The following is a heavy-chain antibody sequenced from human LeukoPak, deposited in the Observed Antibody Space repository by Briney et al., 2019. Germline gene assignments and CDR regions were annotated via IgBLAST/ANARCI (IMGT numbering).Heavy chain of an antibody. CDR2: IIPIFGTA. D-gene: IGHD5-24*01. Sequence: ASVKVSCKASGGTFSSYAISWVRQAPGQGLEWMGGIIPIFGTANYAQKFQGRVTITADESTSTAYMELSSLRSEDTAVYYCARPSRWLQYLYFDYRGQGTLVTVSS. J-gene: IGHJ4*02. V-gene: IGHV1-69*13. CDR1: GGTFSSYA. CDR3: ARPSRWLQYLYFDY.